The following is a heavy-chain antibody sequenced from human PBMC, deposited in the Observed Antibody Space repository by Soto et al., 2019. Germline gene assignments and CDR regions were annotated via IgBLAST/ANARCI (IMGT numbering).Heavy chain of an antibody. CDR2: IYWDDDK. Sequence: QITLKESGPTLVKPTQTLTLTCTFSGFSLSTSGVGVGWIRQPPGKALEWLALIYWDDDKRYSPSLKSRLTITKDTSKHPVVLTMTIMDPVDTATYYCAHSPTYGDLRMGDWFDPWGQGTLVTVSS. CDR3: AHSPTYGDLRMGDWFDP. CDR1: GFSLSTSGVG. D-gene: IGHD4-17*01. J-gene: IGHJ5*02. V-gene: IGHV2-5*02.